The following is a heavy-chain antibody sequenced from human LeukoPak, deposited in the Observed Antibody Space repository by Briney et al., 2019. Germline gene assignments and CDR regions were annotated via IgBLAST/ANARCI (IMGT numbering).Heavy chain of an antibody. Sequence: GGSLRLSCAASGFTFSSYAMRWVRQAPGKGLEWVSSISGSGGSTYYADSVKGRFTISRDNSKNTLYLQMNSLRAEDTAVYYCARPSRSISTAGAFDIWGQGTMVTVSS. CDR2: ISGSGGST. V-gene: IGHV3-23*01. CDR1: GFTFSSYA. J-gene: IGHJ3*02. D-gene: IGHD3-10*01. CDR3: ARPSRSISTAGAFDI.